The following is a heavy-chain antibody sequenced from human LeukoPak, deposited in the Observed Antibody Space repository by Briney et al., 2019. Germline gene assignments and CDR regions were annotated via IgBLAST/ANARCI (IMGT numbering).Heavy chain of an antibody. CDR3: ARDLGDILTGLDWFDP. CDR1: GGSIRSYY. D-gene: IGHD3-9*01. V-gene: IGHV4-59*01. J-gene: IGHJ5*02. CDR2: IYYSGST. Sequence: SETLSLTCTVSGGSIRSYYWNWIRQPPGKGLEWIGYIYYSGSTNYNPSLKSRVTISVDTSKNQFSLKLSSVTAADTAVYYCARDLGDILTGLDWFDPWGQGTLVTVSS.